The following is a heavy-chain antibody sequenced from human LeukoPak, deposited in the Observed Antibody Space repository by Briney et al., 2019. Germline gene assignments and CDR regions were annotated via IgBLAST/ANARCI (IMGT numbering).Heavy chain of an antibody. J-gene: IGHJ4*02. Sequence: GGSLRLSCAASGFTFSNSDMEWVRQAPGKGLEWVSSITPSSTYIYYAESMRGRFTVSRDNAKNSLYLQMNSLRAEDTAVYYCARDRGTVYGDYGGGFDYWGQGTLVTVSS. CDR3: ARDRGTVYGDYGGGFDY. V-gene: IGHV3-21*01. D-gene: IGHD4-17*01. CDR2: ITPSSTYI. CDR1: GFTFSNSD.